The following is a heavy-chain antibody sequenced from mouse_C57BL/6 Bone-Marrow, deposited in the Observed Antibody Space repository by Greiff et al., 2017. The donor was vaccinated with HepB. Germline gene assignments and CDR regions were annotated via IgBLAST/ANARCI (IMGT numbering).Heavy chain of an antibody. CDR3: ARSGDY. V-gene: IGHV1-82*01. D-gene: IGHD1-3*01. Sequence: VQLQQSGPELVKPGASVKISCKASGYAFSSSGMNWVKQRPGKGLEWIGGIYPGDGDTNYNGKFKGKATLTADKSSSTAYMQLSSLTSEDSAVYFCARSGDYWGQGTTLTVSS. CDR2: IYPGDGDT. J-gene: IGHJ2*01. CDR1: GYAFSSSG.